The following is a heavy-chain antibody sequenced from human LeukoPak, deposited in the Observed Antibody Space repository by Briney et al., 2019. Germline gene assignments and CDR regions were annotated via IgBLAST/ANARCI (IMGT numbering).Heavy chain of an antibody. Sequence: GGSLRLSCAASGFTFDDYTMHWVRQAPGKGLEWVSLISWDGGSTYYADSVKGRFTISRDNSKNSLYLQMNSLRTEDTALYYCAKDIGPAVAGTYFDYWGQGTLVTVSS. J-gene: IGHJ4*02. CDR3: AKDIGPAVAGTYFDY. CDR2: ISWDGGST. CDR1: GFTFDDYT. D-gene: IGHD6-19*01. V-gene: IGHV3-43*01.